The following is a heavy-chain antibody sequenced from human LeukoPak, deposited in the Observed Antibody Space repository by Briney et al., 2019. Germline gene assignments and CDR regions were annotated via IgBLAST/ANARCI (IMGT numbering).Heavy chain of an antibody. Sequence: GSLRLSCAASGFTFSSYEMNWVRQAPGKGLEWVSYISSSGSTIYYADSVKGRFTISRDNAKNSLYLQMNSLRAEDTAVYYCATYSGDSSGYYSTYYFDYWGQGTLVTVSS. CDR3: ATYSGDSSGYYSTYYFDY. V-gene: IGHV3-48*03. J-gene: IGHJ4*02. CDR1: GFTFSSYE. D-gene: IGHD3-22*01. CDR2: ISSSGSTI.